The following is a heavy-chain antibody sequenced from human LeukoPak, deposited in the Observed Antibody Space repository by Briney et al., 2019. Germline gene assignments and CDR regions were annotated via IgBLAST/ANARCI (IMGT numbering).Heavy chain of an antibody. D-gene: IGHD2-2*01. CDR1: GFTFSNYG. CDR2: IWYDGSNK. V-gene: IGHV3-33*01. Sequence: GGSLRLSCAASGFTFSNYGMHWVRQAPGKGLEWVAAIWYDGSNKYYGDSVKGRFTISRDNSKNTLYLQMNSLRAEDTAAYYCARGYCSSTDCHLARHFEYWGQGTLVTVSS. CDR3: ARGYCSSTDCHLARHFEY. J-gene: IGHJ4*02.